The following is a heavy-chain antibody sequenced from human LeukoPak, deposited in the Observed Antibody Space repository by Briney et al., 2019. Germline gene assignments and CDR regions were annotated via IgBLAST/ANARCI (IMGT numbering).Heavy chain of an antibody. CDR1: GYSFTSNY. V-gene: IGHV1-46*01. J-gene: IGHJ4*02. Sequence: ASVKVSCKASGYSFTSNYIHWARQAPGQGLEWMGTIYPRDGSTSYAQKFQGRVTVTRDTSTSTVHMELSGLRSEDTAVYYCARDQEAFDYWGQGTLVTVSS. CDR2: IYPRDGST. CDR3: ARDQEAFDY.